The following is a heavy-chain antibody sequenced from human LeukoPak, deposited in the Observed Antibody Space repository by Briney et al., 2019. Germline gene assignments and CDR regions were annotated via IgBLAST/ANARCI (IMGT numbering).Heavy chain of an antibody. CDR3: AREGDSSSVGWFDP. Sequence: MPGGSLRLSCAASGFMFSSYEMNWVRQAPGKGLEWIGSIYHSGRTYYNPSLKSRATISVDTSKNQFSLKLNSVTAADTAVYYCAREGDSSSVGWFDPWGQGTLVTVSS. CDR1: GFMFSSYE. J-gene: IGHJ5*02. D-gene: IGHD6-13*01. V-gene: IGHV4-38-2*02. CDR2: IYHSGRT.